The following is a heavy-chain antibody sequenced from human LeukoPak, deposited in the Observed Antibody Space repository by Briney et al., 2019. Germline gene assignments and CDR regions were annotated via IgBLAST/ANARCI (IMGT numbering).Heavy chain of an antibody. V-gene: IGHV1-69*04. J-gene: IGHJ5*02. CDR3: AREQNWFDP. Sequence: SVKVSCKASGGTFSSYAISWVRQAPGQGLEWMGRIIPIFGIANYAQRFQGRVTITADKSTSTAYMELSSLRSEDTAVYYCAREQNWFDPWGQGTLVTVSS. CDR2: IIPIFGIA. CDR1: GGTFSSYA.